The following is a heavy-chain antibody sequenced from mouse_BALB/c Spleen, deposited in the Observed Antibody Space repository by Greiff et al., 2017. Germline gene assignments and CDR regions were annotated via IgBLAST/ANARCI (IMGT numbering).Heavy chain of an antibody. V-gene: IGHV5-12-2*01. J-gene: IGHJ4*01. CDR3: ARGGYDYEAMDY. D-gene: IGHD2-10*02. CDR2: ISNGGGST. CDR1: GFTFSSYT. Sequence: RVESGGGLVQPGGSLKLSCAASGFTFSSYTMSWVRQTPEKRLEWVAYISNGGGSTYYPDTVKGRFTISRDNAKNTLYLQMSSLKSEDTAMYYCARGGYDYEAMDYWGQGTSVTVSS.